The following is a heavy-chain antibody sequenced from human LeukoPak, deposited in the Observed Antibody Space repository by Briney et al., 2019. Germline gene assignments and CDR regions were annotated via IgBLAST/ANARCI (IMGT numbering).Heavy chain of an antibody. CDR2: ISGSGDTT. V-gene: IGHV3-23*01. Sequence: GGSLRLSCAASGFTFSSYAMSWVRQAPGKGLEWVSAISGSGDTTYYAASMEGRLTISRDNSKNTLYLQMNSLRAEDTALYYCAKGQGRNTAMSNFAYWGQGTLVTVSS. D-gene: IGHD5-18*01. CDR1: GFTFSSYA. CDR3: AKGQGRNTAMSNFAY. J-gene: IGHJ4*02.